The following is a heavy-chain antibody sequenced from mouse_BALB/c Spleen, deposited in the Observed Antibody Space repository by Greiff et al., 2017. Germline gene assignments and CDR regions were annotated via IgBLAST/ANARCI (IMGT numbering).Heavy chain of an antibody. Sequence: EVMLVESGGDLVKPGGSLKLSCAASGFTFSSYGMSWVRQTPDKRLEWVATISSGGSYTYYPDSVKGRFTISRDNAKNTLYLQMSSLKSEDTAMYYCARDKYYGFAYWGQGTLVTVSA. CDR2: ISSGGSYT. CDR1: GFTFSSYG. CDR3: ARDKYYGFAY. D-gene: IGHD1-1*02. V-gene: IGHV5-6*01. J-gene: IGHJ3*01.